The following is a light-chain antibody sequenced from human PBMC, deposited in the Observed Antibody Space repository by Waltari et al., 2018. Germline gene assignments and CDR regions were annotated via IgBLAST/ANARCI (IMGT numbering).Light chain of an antibody. CDR1: QSVSNY. Sequence: EIVLTQSPATLSLSPGERATLSCRASQSVSNYLAWYQQEPGQAPRLLIYDASTRATGTPARFSGSGSGTDFTLTISSLEPEDFAFYYCQQRGNGLTFGGGTKVEIK. CDR2: DAS. J-gene: IGKJ4*01. CDR3: QQRGNGLT. V-gene: IGKV3-11*01.